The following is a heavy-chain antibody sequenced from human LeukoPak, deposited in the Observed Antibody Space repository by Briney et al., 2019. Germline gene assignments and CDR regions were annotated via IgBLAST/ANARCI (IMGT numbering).Heavy chain of an antibody. D-gene: IGHD6-6*01. J-gene: IGHJ4*02. CDR3: AKDQVSNSPGSDY. CDR2: IGGSGGST. CDR1: GFTFSSYA. V-gene: IGHV3-23*01. Sequence: GGSLRLSCAASGFTFSSYAMSWVRQAPGKGLEWVSAIGGSGGSTYYADPVKGRFTISRDNSKNTLYLQMNSLRAEDTAVYYCAKDQVSNSPGSDYWGQGTLVTVSS.